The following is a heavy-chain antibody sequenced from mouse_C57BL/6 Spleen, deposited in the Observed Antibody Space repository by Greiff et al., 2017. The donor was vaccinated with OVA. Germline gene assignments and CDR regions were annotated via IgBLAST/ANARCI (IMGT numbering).Heavy chain of an antibody. D-gene: IGHD4-1*01. V-gene: IGHV1-82*01. Sequence: QVQLQQSGPELVKPGASVKISCKASGYAFSSSWMNWVKQRPGKGLEWIGRIYPGDGDTNYNGKFKGKATLTADKSSSTAYMQLSSLTSEDSAVYFCARRTSLTGRDYWGQGTTLTVSS. CDR1: GYAFSSSW. J-gene: IGHJ2*01. CDR3: ARRTSLTGRDY. CDR2: IYPGDGDT.